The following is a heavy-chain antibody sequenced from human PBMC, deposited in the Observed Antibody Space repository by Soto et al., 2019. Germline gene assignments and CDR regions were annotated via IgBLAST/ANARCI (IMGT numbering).Heavy chain of an antibody. J-gene: IGHJ4*02. Sequence: QVQLVESGGGVVQPGRSLRLSCAASGFTFSGYGMHWVRQAPGKGLEWVAVIWYDGSNKYYADSVKGRFTISRDNSKNALDLQMNSLRVEDTAVYYCAKDRYSSGWYDLDYWGQGTLVTVSS. CDR3: AKDRYSSGWYDLDY. CDR2: IWYDGSNK. CDR1: GFTFSGYG. V-gene: IGHV3-33*06. D-gene: IGHD6-19*01.